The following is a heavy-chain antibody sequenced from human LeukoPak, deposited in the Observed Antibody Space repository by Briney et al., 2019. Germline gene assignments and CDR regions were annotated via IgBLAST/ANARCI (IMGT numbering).Heavy chain of an antibody. V-gene: IGHV1-18*01. J-gene: IGHJ5*02. Sequence: GASVKVSCKASGGTFSRYSISWVRQAPGQGLEWMGWISAYNGNTNYAQKLQGRVTMTTDTSTSTAYMELRSLRSDDTAVYYCAREGDCTNGVCYRPNWFDPWGQGTLVTVSS. CDR1: GGTFSRYS. CDR2: ISAYNGNT. D-gene: IGHD2-8*01. CDR3: AREGDCTNGVCYRPNWFDP.